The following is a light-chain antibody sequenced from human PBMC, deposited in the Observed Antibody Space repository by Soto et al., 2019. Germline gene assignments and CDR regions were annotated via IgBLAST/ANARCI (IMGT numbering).Light chain of an antibody. CDR3: QQYYSLPLI. V-gene: IGKV4-1*01. Sequence: DIVMTQSPDSLAVSLGERATINWKSSQSVLFRSNNKNYLAWYQQKPGQPPKLLIYWASTRESGVPDRFSGSGSGTDFTLTISSLQAEDVALYYCQQYYSLPLIFGGGTKVEIK. CDR1: QSVLFRSNNKNY. CDR2: WAS. J-gene: IGKJ4*01.